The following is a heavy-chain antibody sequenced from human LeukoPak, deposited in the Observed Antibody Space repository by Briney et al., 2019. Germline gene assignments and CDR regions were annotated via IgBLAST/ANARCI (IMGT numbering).Heavy chain of an antibody. CDR1: GYSFTSYW. D-gene: IGHD2-2*01. V-gene: IGHV5-51*01. CDR3: ARLLVPAANWFDP. Sequence: GESLKISCKGSGYSFTSYWIGWVRQLPGKGWEWMGFIYPGDSDPRYSPSFQGQVTISADKSISTAYLQWSSLKASDTAMYYCARLLVPAANWFDPWGQGTLVTVSS. J-gene: IGHJ5*02. CDR2: IYPGDSDP.